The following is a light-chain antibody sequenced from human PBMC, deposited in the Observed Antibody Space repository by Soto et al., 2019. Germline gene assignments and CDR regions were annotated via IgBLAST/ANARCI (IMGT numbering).Light chain of an antibody. V-gene: IGKV3-11*01. CDR2: DAS. CDR3: QHLTDWPPQCT. Sequence: EVVLTQSPDTLSLPPGERATLSCRASQSISSYLAWYQQKPGQAPRLLIYDASSRATGIPARFSGSGSGTDFPLTINSLEPEDSAVYYCQHLTDWPPQCTFGQGTNVEIK. J-gene: IGKJ1*01. CDR1: QSISSY.